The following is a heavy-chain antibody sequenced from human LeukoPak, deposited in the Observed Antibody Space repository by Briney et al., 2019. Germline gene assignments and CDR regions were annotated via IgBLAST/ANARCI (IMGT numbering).Heavy chain of an antibody. V-gene: IGHV3-53*01. CDR3: ARVGDHFHWYLDL. D-gene: IGHD3-3*02. J-gene: IGHJ2*01. CDR2: LYSGSST. CDR1: GFTVSTNY. Sequence: TGGSLRLSCAASGFTVSTNYMNWVRQAPGKGLEWVSILYSGSSTYYADSVEGRFTISRDSSKNTLFLQMNDLRAEDTAVYYCARVGDHFHWYLDLWGRGTLVTVSS.